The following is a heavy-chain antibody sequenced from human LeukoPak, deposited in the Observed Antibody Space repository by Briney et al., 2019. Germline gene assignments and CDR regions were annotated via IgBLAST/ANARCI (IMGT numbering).Heavy chain of an antibody. D-gene: IGHD2-2*01. Sequence: GGSLRLSCTASGFAFDEHGMSWVRQVPGKGLEWVSGINWSGGNTGYADPLRGRFTIYRDNAKNSLYLQMDSLRAEDTALYYCARAPSTSPFYFDYWGQGTLVTVSS. V-gene: IGHV3-20*04. CDR1: GFAFDEHG. J-gene: IGHJ4*02. CDR3: ARAPSTSPFYFDY. CDR2: INWSGGNT.